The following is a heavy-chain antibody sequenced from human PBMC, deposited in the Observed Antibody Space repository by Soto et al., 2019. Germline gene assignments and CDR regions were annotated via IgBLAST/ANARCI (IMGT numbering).Heavy chain of an antibody. CDR3: AAITMVRGVIIKGHYMDV. V-gene: IGHV4-4*02. D-gene: IGHD3-10*01. CDR1: SGSISSSNW. Sequence: SETLSLTCAVSSGSISSSNWWSWVRQPPGKGLEWIGEIFHSGSPNYNLSLKSRVTISLDKSNNEVSLKLSSVTAADTAVYYCAAITMVRGVIIKGHYMDVWGKGTTVTVSS. J-gene: IGHJ6*03. CDR2: IFHSGSP.